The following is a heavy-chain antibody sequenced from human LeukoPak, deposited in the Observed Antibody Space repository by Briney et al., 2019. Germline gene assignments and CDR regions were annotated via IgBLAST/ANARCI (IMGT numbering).Heavy chain of an antibody. CDR1: DDSITMYY. Sequence: TSETLSLTCSVSDDSITMYYWTWIRQPPGKGLEWIGYVDHTGSTNFNPSLNGRVSISRDTTKNLFSLRLRSVTAADTAVYFCARGRVSSSTWYSTYYYYFYMDVWGKGTTVTVSS. V-gene: IGHV4-59*01. CDR3: ARGRVSSSTWYSTYYYYFYMDV. CDR2: VDHTGST. D-gene: IGHD1-1*01. J-gene: IGHJ6*03.